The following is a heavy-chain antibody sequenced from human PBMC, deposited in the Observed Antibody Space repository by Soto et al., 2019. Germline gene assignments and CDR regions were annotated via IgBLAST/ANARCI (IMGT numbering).Heavy chain of an antibody. CDR1: GFTFSSHA. Sequence: GGSLRLSCSASGFTFSSHAMHRVRQAPGKGLEYVSAISSNGGSTYYADSVKGRFTISRDNSKNTLYLQMNSLRAEDTAVYYCARDYYDSSGSHAFDIWGQGTMVTVSS. V-gene: IGHV3-64*04. D-gene: IGHD3-22*01. CDR3: ARDYYDSSGSHAFDI. CDR2: ISSNGGST. J-gene: IGHJ3*02.